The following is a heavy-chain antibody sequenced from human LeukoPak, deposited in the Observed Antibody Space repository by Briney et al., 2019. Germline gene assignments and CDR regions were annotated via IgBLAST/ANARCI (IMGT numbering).Heavy chain of an antibody. CDR3: ARGVYRGTIRGLLDY. CDR1: GGSISSSNW. V-gene: IGHV4-4*02. Sequence: PSETLSLTCAVSGGSISSSNWWNWVRQPPGKGLEWIGEIFHSGATNYNPFLGSRVTISIDKSKNQFSLRLSSVTAADTAVYYCARGVYRGTIRGLLDYWGQGTLLTVSS. J-gene: IGHJ4*02. CDR2: IFHSGAT. D-gene: IGHD3-10*01.